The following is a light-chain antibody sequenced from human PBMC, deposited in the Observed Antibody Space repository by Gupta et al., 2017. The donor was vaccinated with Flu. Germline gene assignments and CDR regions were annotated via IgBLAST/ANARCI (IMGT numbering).Light chain of an antibody. V-gene: IGKV3-20*01. CDR1: ESLSFSH. CDR2: GAS. Sequence: EIVLTQSPDTLSLSPGETATLSCRATESLSFSHVAWYQQRPGQPPRLLIYGASIRASGIPDRFVGGGYGTEFTLAIRGLEPADFAVFYCQHWDSELHVISFGQGTRLEIE. J-gene: IGKJ5*01. CDR3: QHWDSELHVIS.